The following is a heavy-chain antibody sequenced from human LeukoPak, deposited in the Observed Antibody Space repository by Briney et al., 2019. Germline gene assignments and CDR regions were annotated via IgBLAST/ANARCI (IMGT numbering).Heavy chain of an antibody. V-gene: IGHV1-2*04. CDR3: ARSGIPGGSGSYCPLDY. J-gene: IGHJ4*02. CDR2: INPNSGGT. Sequence: ASVTVSCKASGGTFSSYAISWVRQAPGQGLEWMGWINPNSGGTNYAQKFQGWVTMTRDTSISTAYMELSRLRSDDTAVYYCARSGIPGGSGSYCPLDYWGQGTLVTVSS. CDR1: GGTFSSYA. D-gene: IGHD3-10*01.